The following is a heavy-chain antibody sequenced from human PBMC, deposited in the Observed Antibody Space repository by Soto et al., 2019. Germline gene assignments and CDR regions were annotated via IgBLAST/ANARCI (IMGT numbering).Heavy chain of an antibody. Sequence: SQTLSLTCGVYGGSFSGYQWNWIRQSPGQGLEWIGEINHSGTTKYNPSLERRINLSVDTSKKQFSLKMFSVTAADTAIYYCARGWRFDPWGQGTQVTGSS. CDR2: INHSGTT. V-gene: IGHV4-34*01. CDR1: GGSFSGYQ. J-gene: IGHJ5*02. CDR3: ARGWRFDP. D-gene: IGHD1-1*01.